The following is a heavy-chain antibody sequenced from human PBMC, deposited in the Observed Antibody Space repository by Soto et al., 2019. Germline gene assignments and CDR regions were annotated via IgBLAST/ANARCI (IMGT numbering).Heavy chain of an antibody. CDR2: IAAGNGNT. V-gene: IGHV1-3*01. CDR3: AREDRNWFDP. J-gene: IGHJ5*02. D-gene: IGHD2-15*01. Sequence: QVQLVQSGAEVKKPGASVKVSCKASGYTFTTYAMHWVRQAPGQRLEWMGWIAAGNGNTKYSQKFQGRVTITRDTSASTVYMEPSSLRSEETAVYCCAREDRNWFDPWGQGTLVTVAS. CDR1: GYTFTTYA.